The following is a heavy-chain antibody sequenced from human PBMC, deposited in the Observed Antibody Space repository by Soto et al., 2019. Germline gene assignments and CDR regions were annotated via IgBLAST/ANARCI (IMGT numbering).Heavy chain of an antibody. CDR2: ISYDGSNK. Sequence: PVGSLRLSCAASGFTFSSYGMHWVRQAPGKGLEWVAVISYDGSNKYYADSVKGRFTISRDNSKSTLYLQMNSLRAEDTAVYYCAKEGGGDYYDSSGYYYEPHWYFDLWGRGTLVTVSS. J-gene: IGHJ2*01. D-gene: IGHD3-22*01. CDR3: AKEGGGDYYDSSGYYYEPHWYFDL. V-gene: IGHV3-30*18. CDR1: GFTFSSYG.